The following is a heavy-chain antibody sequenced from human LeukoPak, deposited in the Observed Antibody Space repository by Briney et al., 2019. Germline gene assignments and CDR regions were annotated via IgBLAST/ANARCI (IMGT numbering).Heavy chain of an antibody. Sequence: GGSLRLSCAASGFTFSSYAMSWVRQAPGKGLEWVSAISGSGGSTYYADSVKGRFTISRDNSKNTLYLQMNSLRAEDTAVYYCAKDPGDTIFGVVKYYFDYWGQGTLVTVSS. CDR1: GFTFSSYA. CDR2: ISGSGGST. D-gene: IGHD3-3*01. V-gene: IGHV3-23*01. CDR3: AKDPGDTIFGVVKYYFDY. J-gene: IGHJ4*02.